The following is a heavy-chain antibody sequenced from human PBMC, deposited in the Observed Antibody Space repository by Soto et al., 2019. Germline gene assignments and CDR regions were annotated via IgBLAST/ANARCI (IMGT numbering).Heavy chain of an antibody. D-gene: IGHD2-8*01. V-gene: IGHV1-69*13. J-gene: IGHJ4*02. CDR2: IIPIFGTA. CDR3: AREGNYCTNGVCPNNFDY. CDR1: GGTFSSYA. Sequence: SVKVSCKASGGTFSSYAISWVRQAPGQGLEWMGGIIPIFGTANYAQKFQGRVTITADESTSTAYMEPSSLRSEDTAVYYCAREGNYCTNGVCPNNFDYWGQGTLVTVSS.